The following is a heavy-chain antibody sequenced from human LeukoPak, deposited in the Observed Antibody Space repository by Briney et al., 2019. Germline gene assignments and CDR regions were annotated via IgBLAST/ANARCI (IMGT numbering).Heavy chain of an antibody. V-gene: IGHV3-43*01. CDR1: GFGLDGYT. CDR3: ARGYYGDYGGFDP. Sequence: GGSLRLSCAASGFGLDGYTMHWVRQFPGKGLEWVSLINWNGDETYYSDSVKGRFTISRDNSKNTLYLQMGSLRAEDTAVYYCARGYYGDYGGFDPWGRGTLVTVSS. CDR2: INWNGDET. D-gene: IGHD4-17*01. J-gene: IGHJ5*02.